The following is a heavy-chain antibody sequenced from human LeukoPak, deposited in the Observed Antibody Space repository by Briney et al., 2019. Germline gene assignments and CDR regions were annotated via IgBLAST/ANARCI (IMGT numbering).Heavy chain of an antibody. CDR1: GFTFSSYT. D-gene: IGHD4-17*01. CDR2: ISGSSSKI. Sequence: KPGGSLGLSCAASGFTFSSYTMNWVRQPPGKGLEWVSSISGSSSKIYYADPVKGRFTISRDNAKDSLYLQMNSLRADDTAVYYCARDAYGDYGFDYWGQGILVTVSS. J-gene: IGHJ4*02. CDR3: ARDAYGDYGFDY. V-gene: IGHV3-21*01.